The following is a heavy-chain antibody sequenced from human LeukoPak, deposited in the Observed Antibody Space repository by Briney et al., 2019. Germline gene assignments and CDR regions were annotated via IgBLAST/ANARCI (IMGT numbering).Heavy chain of an antibody. CDR1: GFTFSSYS. V-gene: IGHV3-21*04. CDR3: ARDRSYGSFDY. D-gene: IGHD5-18*01. J-gene: IGHJ4*02. CDR2: ISSSSSYI. Sequence: PGGSLSLSCAASGFTFSSYSMNWVRQAPGKGLEWVSSISSSSSYIYYADSVKGRFTISRDNAKNSLYLQMNSLRAEDTALYYCARDRSYGSFDYWGQGTLVTVSS.